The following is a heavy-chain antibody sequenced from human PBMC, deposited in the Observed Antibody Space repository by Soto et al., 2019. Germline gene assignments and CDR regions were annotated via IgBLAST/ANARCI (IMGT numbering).Heavy chain of an antibody. CDR2: ISAYNGNR. V-gene: IGHV1-18*01. Sequence: QVQLVQSGAEVRKPGASVKVSCQASGYIFTTFGIGWVRQAPGQGLEWMGWISAYNGNRNFAQNVRDRVTMTTDTSTNTAHMELRSLRSDDTAVYYCARDGGTGLDYWGQGTLVTVSS. CDR3: ARDGGTGLDY. CDR1: GYIFTTFG. D-gene: IGHD1-1*01. J-gene: IGHJ4*02.